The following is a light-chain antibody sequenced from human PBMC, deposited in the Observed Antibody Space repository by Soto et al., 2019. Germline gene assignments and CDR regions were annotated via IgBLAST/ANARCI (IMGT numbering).Light chain of an antibody. J-gene: IGLJ2*01. CDR3: SLYTSSSTVV. CDR2: DVS. V-gene: IGLV2-14*01. Sequence: QSVLTQHASVSGSPGRSITISCTGTSSDVGGYNNVSWYQQHPGKAPKLMIYDVSNRPSGVSNRFSGSNSGNTASLTISGLQAEDEDDYYCSLYTSSSTVVFGGGTKLTVL. CDR1: SSDVGGYNN.